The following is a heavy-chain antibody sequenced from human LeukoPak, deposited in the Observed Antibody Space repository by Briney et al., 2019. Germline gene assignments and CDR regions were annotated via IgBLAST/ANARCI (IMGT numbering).Heavy chain of an antibody. CDR1: GFTFSSYS. V-gene: IGHV3-21*01. J-gene: IGHJ4*02. CDR2: ISSSSSYI. CDR3: ASVVLRGVNY. D-gene: IGHD3-10*01. Sequence: GGSLRLSCAASGFTFSSYSMNWVRQAPGKGLEWVSSISSSSSYIYYADSVKGRFTISRDNAKNSLYLQMSSLRAEDTAVYYCASVVLRGVNYWGQGTLVTVSS.